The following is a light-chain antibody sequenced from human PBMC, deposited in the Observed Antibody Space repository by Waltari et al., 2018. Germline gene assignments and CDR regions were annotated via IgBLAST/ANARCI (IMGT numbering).Light chain of an antibody. Sequence: QSALTQPASVSGSPGQSITISCTGTSSDVGFYNYVSWYQQHPGKAPKLMIYDVSERPSGVSNRFSGSKSGNAASLTISGLQAEAEAYYYCNSYAGSSSWVFGGGTKLTVL. V-gene: IGLV2-14*01. J-gene: IGLJ3*02. CDR2: DVS. CDR3: NSYAGSSSWV. CDR1: SSDVGFYNY.